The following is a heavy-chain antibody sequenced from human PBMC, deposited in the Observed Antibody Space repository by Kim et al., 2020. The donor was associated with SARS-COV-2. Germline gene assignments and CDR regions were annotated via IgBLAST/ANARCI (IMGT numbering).Heavy chain of an antibody. D-gene: IGHD2-8*01. V-gene: IGHV1-46*01. Sequence: ASVKVSCKASGYTFTSYYMHWVRQAPGQGLEWMGIINPSGGSTSYAQKFQGRVTMTRDTSTSTVYMELSSLGSEDTAVYYCARGGGGVLMVYARYYGMDVWGQGTTVTVSS. CDR2: INPSGGST. J-gene: IGHJ6*02. CDR1: GYTFTSYY. CDR3: ARGGGGVLMVYARYYGMDV.